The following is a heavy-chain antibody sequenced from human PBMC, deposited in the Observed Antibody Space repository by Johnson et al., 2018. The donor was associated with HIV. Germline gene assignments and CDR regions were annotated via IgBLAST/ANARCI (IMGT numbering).Heavy chain of an antibody. CDR3: AKDKGGYDGSDDALDI. J-gene: IGHJ3*02. D-gene: IGHD3-10*01. V-gene: IGHV3-11*01. Sequence: QVQLVESGGGLVKPGGSLRLSCAVSTFTFSDYYMTWIRQAPGKGLEWVAVIFNSGTTYYADSVKGRFTVSRANAKNSLYLQRNSLRAEDTALYYCAKDKGGYDGSDDALDIWGQGTMVTVSS. CDR2: IFNSGTT. CDR1: TFTFSDYY.